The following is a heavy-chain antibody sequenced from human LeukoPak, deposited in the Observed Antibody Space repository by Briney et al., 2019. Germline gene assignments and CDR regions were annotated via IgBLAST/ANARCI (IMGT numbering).Heavy chain of an antibody. V-gene: IGHV3-7*01. D-gene: IGHD2-15*01. CDR2: IKQDGSEK. J-gene: IGHJ5*02. Sequence: GGSLRLSCAASGFTFSSYWMSWVRQAPGKGLEWVANIKQDGSEKYYVDSVKGRFTISRDNAKNSLYLQMNSLRAEDTAVYYCARGLGDCSGCSCYSWFTATRSTYNWFDPWGQGTLVTVSS. CDR3: ARGLGDCSGCSCYSWFTATRSTYNWFDP. CDR1: GFTFSSYW.